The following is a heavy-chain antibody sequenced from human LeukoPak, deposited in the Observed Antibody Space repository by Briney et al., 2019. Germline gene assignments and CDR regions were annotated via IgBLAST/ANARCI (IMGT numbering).Heavy chain of an antibody. V-gene: IGHV4-59*08. CDR3: ARHTSGWTEYYFDY. CDR2: IYYSGST. J-gene: IGHJ4*02. CDR1: GGSISSYY. D-gene: IGHD6-19*01. Sequence: SETLSLTCTVSGGSISSYYWSWIRQPPGKGLEWIGYIYYSGSTNYNPSLKSRVTISVDTSKNQFSLKLSSVTAADTAVYYCARHTSGWTEYYFDYWGQGTLVTVSS.